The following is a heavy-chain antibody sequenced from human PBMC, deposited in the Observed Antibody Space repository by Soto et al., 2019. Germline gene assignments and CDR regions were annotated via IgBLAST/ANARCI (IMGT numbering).Heavy chain of an antibody. J-gene: IGHJ2*01. CDR2: IWYDGSNK. D-gene: IGHD4-17*01. CDR1: GFTFSSYG. V-gene: IGHV3-33*01. Sequence: QVQLVESGGGVVQPGRSLRLSCAASGFTFSSYGMHWVRQAPGKGLEWVAVIWYDGSNKYYADSVKGRFTISRDNSKNTLYLQMTSLRAEDTAVYYCAREGLSRTTVVTPNWYFDLSGRGTLVTVSS. CDR3: AREGLSRTTVVTPNWYFDL.